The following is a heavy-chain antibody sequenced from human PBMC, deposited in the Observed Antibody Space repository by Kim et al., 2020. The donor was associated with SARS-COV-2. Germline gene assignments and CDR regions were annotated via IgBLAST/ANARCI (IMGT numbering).Heavy chain of an antibody. J-gene: IGHJ6*03. V-gene: IGHV1-8*01. Sequence: ASVKVSCKASGYTFTRHDITWVRQATGQGLEWMGWMNPKSGYTGLAQKFQGRVTMTRDTSISTAYMELSSLRSEDTAVYYCARGLSTGITLSSYYLDVWG. D-gene: IGHD1-7*01. CDR1: GYTFTRHD. CDR2: MNPKSGYT. CDR3: ARGLSTGITLSSYYLDV.